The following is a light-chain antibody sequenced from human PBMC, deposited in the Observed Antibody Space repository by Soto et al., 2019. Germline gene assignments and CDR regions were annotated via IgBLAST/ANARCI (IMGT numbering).Light chain of an antibody. CDR3: QHFDQSRIT. J-gene: IGKJ5*01. CDR1: QSVRSNY. V-gene: IGKV3-20*01. CDR2: GAS. Sequence: EIVLTQSPDTLSLSPGERATLSCRASQSVRSNYLAWYQQKPGQSPRLLIYGASSRATGIPDRFSGSGSGTDFTLTITRLEPEDFAVYYCQHFDQSRITFGQGTRLEIK.